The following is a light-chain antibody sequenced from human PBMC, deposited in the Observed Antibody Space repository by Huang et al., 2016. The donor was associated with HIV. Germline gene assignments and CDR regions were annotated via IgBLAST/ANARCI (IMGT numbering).Light chain of an antibody. J-gene: IGKJ2*01. CDR2: GAS. V-gene: IGKV3-15*01. Sequence: EIVMTQSPATLSVSPGERVTLSCRASQSVTTNFAGYQQKPGQAPRLLIYGASTRATGIPARFSGSGSGTEFTLTISSLQSEDFAVCYCQQYNDWPYTFGQGTKLEIK. CDR1: QSVTTN. CDR3: QQYNDWPYT.